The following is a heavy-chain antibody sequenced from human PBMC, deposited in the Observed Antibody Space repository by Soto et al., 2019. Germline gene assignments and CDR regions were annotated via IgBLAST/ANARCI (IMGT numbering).Heavy chain of an antibody. J-gene: IGHJ4*02. CDR1: GGSISSGGYS. CDR2: IYHSGST. D-gene: IGHD2-15*01. Sequence: SETLSLTCAVSGGSISSGGYSWSWIRQPPGKGLEWIGYIYHSGSTNYNPSLKSRVTISVDRSKNQFSLKLSSVTAADTAVYYCARWERSCCFDYWGQGTLVTVSS. V-gene: IGHV4-30-2*01. CDR3: ARWERSCCFDY.